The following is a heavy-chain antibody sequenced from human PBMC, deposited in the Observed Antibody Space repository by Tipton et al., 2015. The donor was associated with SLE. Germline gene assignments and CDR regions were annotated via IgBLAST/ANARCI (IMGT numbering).Heavy chain of an antibody. CDR1: GGSFSGYF. Sequence: TLSLTCAVYGGSFSGYFWSWIRQPPGQGLEWIGEINHSGSTNYNPTLKSRITISADTSKNQFSLKLSSVTAADTAVYYCARMSTMVRVVKLDYWGQGTLVTVSS. D-gene: IGHD3-10*01. V-gene: IGHV4-34*01. J-gene: IGHJ4*02. CDR2: INHSGST. CDR3: ARMSTMVRVVKLDY.